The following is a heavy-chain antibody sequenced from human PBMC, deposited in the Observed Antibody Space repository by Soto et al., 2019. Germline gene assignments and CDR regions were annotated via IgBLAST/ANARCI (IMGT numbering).Heavy chain of an antibody. Sequence: PRLSWGPAGLECGTHWLHWVRQGPGKGLEWVSRMNSDGSTTNYADSVKGRFTVSRDNAKNTLYLQMNSLRAEDTGVYSCATPEVDHWGAGPLGTVP. V-gene: IGHV3-74*01. CDR3: ATPEVDH. J-gene: IGHJ5*02. CDR2: MNSDGSTT. CDR1: GLECGTHW.